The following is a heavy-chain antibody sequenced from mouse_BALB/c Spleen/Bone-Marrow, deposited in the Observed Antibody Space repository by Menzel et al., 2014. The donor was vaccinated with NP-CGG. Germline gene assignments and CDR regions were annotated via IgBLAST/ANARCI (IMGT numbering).Heavy chain of an antibody. Sequence: ESGAELMKPGASVKISCKATGYTFSSYWIEWVKQRPEHGLEWIGEILPGSGSSNYNEKFKGKATITADTSSNTAYMQLSSLTSEDSAVYYCTRWGWSFDYWGQGTTLAVSS. CDR2: ILPGSGSS. V-gene: IGHV1-9*01. CDR3: TRWGWSFDY. J-gene: IGHJ2*01. CDR1: GYTFSSYW. D-gene: IGHD2-3*01.